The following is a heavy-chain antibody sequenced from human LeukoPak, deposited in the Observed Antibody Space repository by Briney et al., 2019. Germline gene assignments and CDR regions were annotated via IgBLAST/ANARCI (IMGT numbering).Heavy chain of an antibody. CDR1: GFRFSAYA. Sequence: GGSLRLSCSASGFRFSAYAMHWVRQAPGKGLEYVSAISPNGGNTYYADSVRGRFSISRDNTKNTLYLQMNSLRPEDTAVYYCVPKGNEGYWGQGTLVTVSS. D-gene: IGHD1-1*01. CDR2: ISPNGGNT. J-gene: IGHJ4*02. CDR3: VPKGNEGY. V-gene: IGHV3-64D*06.